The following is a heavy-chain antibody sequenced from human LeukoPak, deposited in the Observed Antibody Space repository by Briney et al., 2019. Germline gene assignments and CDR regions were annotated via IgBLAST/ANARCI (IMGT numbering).Heavy chain of an antibody. CDR2: IIPIFGTA. V-gene: IGHV1-69*13. CDR1: GGTFSSYA. D-gene: IGHD6-13*01. Sequence: SVKVSCKASGGTFSSYAISWVRQAPGQGLEWMGGIIPIFGTANYAQKFQGRVTITADESTSTAYMELSSLRSVDTAVYYCARFDVAAAAGGFDPWGQGTLVTVSS. CDR3: ARFDVAAAAGGFDP. J-gene: IGHJ5*02.